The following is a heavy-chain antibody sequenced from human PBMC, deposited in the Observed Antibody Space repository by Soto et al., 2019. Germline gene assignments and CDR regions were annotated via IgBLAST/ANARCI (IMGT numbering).Heavy chain of an antibody. D-gene: IGHD3-16*02. Sequence: GGSLRLSCAASGFTFSSSAMSWVRQAPGQGLEWVSFISGSGGYTYYADSAKGRFTISRDYSKNTLYLQMRSLRAEDTAVYYCAKDQGYQVHSAFDEWGQGTMVTVSS. CDR1: GFTFSSSA. J-gene: IGHJ3*01. CDR3: AKDQGYQVHSAFDE. V-gene: IGHV3-23*01. CDR2: ISGSGGYT.